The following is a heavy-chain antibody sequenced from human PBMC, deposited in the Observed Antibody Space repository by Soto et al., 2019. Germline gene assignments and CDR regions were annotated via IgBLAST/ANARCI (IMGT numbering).Heavy chain of an antibody. Sequence: QVQLVQSGAEMKEPGSSVKVSCKTSGGTFSSSAISWLRQAPGQGLEWMGGIIPLFRTPDYAQKFQGRVTIAADESPSTAYMEMSSLRSEDTAVYYCARDNDRLQLGGNYCYILDVWGQGTTITVSS. CDR1: GGTFSSSA. J-gene: IGHJ6*02. V-gene: IGHV1-69*12. CDR2: IIPLFRTP. D-gene: IGHD5-12*01. CDR3: ARDNDRLQLGGNYCYILDV.